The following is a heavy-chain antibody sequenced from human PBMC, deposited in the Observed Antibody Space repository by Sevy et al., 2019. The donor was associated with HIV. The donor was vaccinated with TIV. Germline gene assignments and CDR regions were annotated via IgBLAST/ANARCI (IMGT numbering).Heavy chain of an antibody. CDR1: GFTFRTYA. CDR3: AKPPRACTREGFAQ. V-gene: IGHV3-23*01. Sequence: GGSLRLSCAASGFTFRTYAMSWVRQAPGMGLEWVSSISGSTTNTTYADSVKGWFTISRDNSKNTLYLQMNSLKADDTAIYYCAKPPRACTREGFAQWGQGTLVTVSS. J-gene: IGHJ4*02. D-gene: IGHD2-2*01. CDR2: ISGSTTNT.